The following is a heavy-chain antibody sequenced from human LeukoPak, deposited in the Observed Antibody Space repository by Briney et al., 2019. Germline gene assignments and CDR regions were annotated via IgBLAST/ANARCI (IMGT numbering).Heavy chain of an antibody. CDR2: ISGSGGTT. J-gene: IGHJ3*02. CDR1: GFTFGSYV. V-gene: IGHV3-23*01. CDR3: AKTIRGSGSYSSSYPFDI. Sequence: PGGSLRLSCAASGFTFGSYVMTWVRQTPERGLEWVSSISGSGGTTNHADSVNGRFTISRDNSENTLFLQMTSLRPEDTAMYFCAKTIRGSGSYSSSYPFDIWGQGTMVTVSS. D-gene: IGHD3-10*01.